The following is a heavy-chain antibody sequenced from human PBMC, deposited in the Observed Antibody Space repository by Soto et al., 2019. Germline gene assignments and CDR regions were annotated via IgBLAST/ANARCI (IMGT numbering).Heavy chain of an antibody. J-gene: IGHJ4*02. CDR3: AREQNYGSGSYDY. CDR1: GFTFSTYT. Sequence: QVQLVESGGGVVQPGRPLRLSCAASGFTFSTYTLHRVRQAPGKGLEWVALISYAERNKYYADSVKGRFTISRDNSKNTLYLQMNSLRGDDTAVYYCAREQNYGSGSYDYWGQGTLVTVSS. V-gene: IGHV3-30*04. CDR2: ISYAERNK. D-gene: IGHD3-10*01.